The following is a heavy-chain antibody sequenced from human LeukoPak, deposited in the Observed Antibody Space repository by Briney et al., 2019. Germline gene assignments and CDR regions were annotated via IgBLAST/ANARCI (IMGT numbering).Heavy chain of an antibody. CDR2: IYSSGST. J-gene: IGHJ6*03. V-gene: IGHV4-4*07. Sequence: SETLSLTCTVSGGSINNYYWSWIRQPAGKGLEWIGRIYSSGSTNYNPSVQSRVTISVDKSKNHCSLEMSSVTAADTAVYYCARGYSYHYMDVWGKGTTVTVSS. CDR1: GGSINNYY. CDR3: ARGYSYHYMDV.